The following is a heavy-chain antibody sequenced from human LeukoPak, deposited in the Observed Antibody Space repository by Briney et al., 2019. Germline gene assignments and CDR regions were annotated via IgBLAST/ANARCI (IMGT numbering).Heavy chain of an antibody. CDR3: ARSTHGYYYYGMDV. V-gene: IGHV3-64*01. D-gene: IGHD1-1*01. CDR2: ISSNGGST. J-gene: IGHJ6*02. Sequence: GRSLRLSCAASGLTFSSYAMHWVRQAPGKGLEYVSAISSNGGSTYYANSVKGRFTISRDNSKNTLYLQMGSLRAEDMAVYYCARSTHGYYYYGMDVWGQGTTVTVSS. CDR1: GLTFSSYA.